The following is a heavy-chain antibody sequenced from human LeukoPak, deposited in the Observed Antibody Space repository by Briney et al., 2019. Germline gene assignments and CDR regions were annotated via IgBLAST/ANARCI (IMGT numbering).Heavy chain of an antibody. Sequence: PGGSLRLSCAASGFTCSNYTMNWVRQAPGKVLEWGSSIGSRSNYIYYADSVKGRFTISRNNANNSLYLQMNSLRAEDTAVYYCARDLTYYYDSTGYISYDYWGQGTLVTVSS. CDR1: GFTCSNYT. J-gene: IGHJ4*02. CDR2: IGSRSNYI. V-gene: IGHV3-21*01. CDR3: ARDLTYYYDSTGYISYDY. D-gene: IGHD3-22*01.